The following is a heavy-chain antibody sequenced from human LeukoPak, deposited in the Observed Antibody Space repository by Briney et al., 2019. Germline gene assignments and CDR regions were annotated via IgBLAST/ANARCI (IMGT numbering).Heavy chain of an antibody. CDR1: GYSISSGYY. J-gene: IGHJ4*02. Sequence: PSETLSLTCTVSGYSISSGYYWGWIRQPPGKGLEWIGSIYHSGSTYYNPSLKSRVTISVDTSKNQFSLKLSSVTAADTAVYYCARGHRERSGYSSSWYLGVGEDYWGQGTLVTVSS. CDR3: ARGHRERSGYSSSWYLGVGEDY. CDR2: IYHSGST. D-gene: IGHD6-13*01. V-gene: IGHV4-38-2*02.